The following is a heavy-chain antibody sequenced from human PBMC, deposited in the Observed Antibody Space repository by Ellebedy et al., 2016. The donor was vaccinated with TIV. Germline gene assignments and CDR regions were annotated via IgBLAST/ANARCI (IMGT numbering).Heavy chain of an antibody. D-gene: IGHD3-16*01. V-gene: IGHV3-7*01. CDR3: VRARNYALGS. J-gene: IGHJ4*02. CDR2: IKYDGDDN. CDR1: GFTFSVTW. Sequence: GESLKISCAASGFTFSVTWMSWARQAPGKGLEWVARIKYDGDDNDYVDSVKGRFTISRDNAKNSLYLQMNSLRVEDTAVYFCVRARNYALGSWGQGTLVTVSS.